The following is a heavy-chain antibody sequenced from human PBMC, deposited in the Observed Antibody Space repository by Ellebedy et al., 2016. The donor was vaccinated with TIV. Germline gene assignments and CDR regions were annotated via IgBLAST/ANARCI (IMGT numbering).Heavy chain of an antibody. V-gene: IGHV4-59*01. J-gene: IGHJ4*02. CDR2: IYYRGNT. CDR3: ARGGDQWLAPGVFDY. D-gene: IGHD6-19*01. Sequence: MPSETLSLTCTVSNGSISTYYWSWIRQPPGKGLEWIGYIYYRGNTNYNPSLKSRVTISLDSSKNQFSLRLSSVTAADTAVYYCARGGDQWLAPGVFDYWGQGTLVTVSS. CDR1: NGSISTYY.